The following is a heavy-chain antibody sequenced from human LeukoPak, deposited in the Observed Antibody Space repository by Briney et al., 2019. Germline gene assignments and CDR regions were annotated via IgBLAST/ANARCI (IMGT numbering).Heavy chain of an antibody. CDR2: INPSGGST. CDR3: ARVYDSRGYDPFDAFDI. D-gene: IGHD3-22*01. J-gene: IGHJ3*02. Sequence: ASAKVSCKASGYTFTSYYMHWVRQAPGQGLEWMGIINPSGGSTSYAQKFQGRVTMTRDTSTSTVYMELSSLRSEDTAVYYCARVYDSRGYDPFDAFDIWGQGTMVTVSS. CDR1: GYTFTSYY. V-gene: IGHV1-46*01.